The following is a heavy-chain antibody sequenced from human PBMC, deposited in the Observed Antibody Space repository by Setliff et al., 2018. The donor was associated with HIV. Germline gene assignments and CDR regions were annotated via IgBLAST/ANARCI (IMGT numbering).Heavy chain of an antibody. CDR2: IYYSGRT. Sequence: SQTLSLTCIVSRGSISSTSHYWGWVRQSPGRRLEWIGSIYYSGRTYYNPSLKSRVTMSVDTSTNQFSLDLTSVTAADTAVYFCAGEIAPAARLPNVGGPPPPGYYHYMDVWGKGTTVTVS. CDR1: RGSISSTSHY. J-gene: IGHJ6*03. V-gene: IGHV4-39*07. CDR3: AGEIAPAARLPNVGGPPPPGYYHYMDV. D-gene: IGHD2-8*01.